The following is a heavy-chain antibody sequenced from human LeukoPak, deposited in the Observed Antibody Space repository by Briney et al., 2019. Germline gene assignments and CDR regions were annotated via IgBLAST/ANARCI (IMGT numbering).Heavy chain of an antibody. V-gene: IGHV3-23*01. CDR1: GFTFSSYA. CDR3: AKIRNSGSYNFDY. D-gene: IGHD1-26*01. Sequence: PGGSLRLSCAASGFTFSSYAMSWVRQAPGKGLEWVSASSGSGGSTYYADSVKGRFTISRDNSKNTLYLQMNSLRAEDTAVYYCAKIRNSGSYNFDYWGQGTLVTVSS. J-gene: IGHJ4*02. CDR2: SSGSGGST.